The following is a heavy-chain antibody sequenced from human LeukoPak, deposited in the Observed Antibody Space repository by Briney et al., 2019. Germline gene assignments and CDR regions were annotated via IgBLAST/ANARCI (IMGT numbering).Heavy chain of an antibody. CDR3: AIGYCSSTSCYNQGY. CDR1: GGTFSSYA. CDR2: IIPIFGTA. V-gene: IGHV1-69*01. J-gene: IGHJ4*02. Sequence: ASVKVSCKASGGTFSSYAISWVRQAPGQGLEWMGGIIPIFGTANYAQKFQGRVTITADESTSTAYMKLSSLRSEDTAVYYCAIGYCSSTSCYNQGYWGQGTLVTVSS. D-gene: IGHD2-2*02.